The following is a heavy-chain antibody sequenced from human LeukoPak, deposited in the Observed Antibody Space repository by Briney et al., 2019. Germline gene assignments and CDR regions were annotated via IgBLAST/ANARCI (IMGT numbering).Heavy chain of an antibody. CDR2: IYYSGST. V-gene: IGHV4-39*01. Sequence: SETLSLTCSVSGGSISTSSYYWAWIRQPPGKGLEWIGSIYYSGSTYYNPSLKNRVAISVDTSKNQVSLKLSSVTAADTAVYYCARPGSDSLRAFDIWGQGTMVTVSS. J-gene: IGHJ3*02. CDR3: ARPGSDSLRAFDI. D-gene: IGHD1-26*01. CDR1: GGSISTSSYY.